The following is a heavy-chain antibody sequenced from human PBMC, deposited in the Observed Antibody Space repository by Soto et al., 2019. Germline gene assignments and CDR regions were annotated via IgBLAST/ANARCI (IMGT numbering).Heavy chain of an antibody. Sequence: QIQLLQSGAEVKKPGASVKVTCKASGYTFRNFGISWVRQAPGQGLEWMGWISAYNANANYAQKFQGRLTMTADTSMSTAYMELRSLRSDDTAGYYCARDNRYFDYWGQGTLVTVSS. CDR2: ISAYNANA. CDR3: ARDNRYFDY. V-gene: IGHV1-18*01. CDR1: GYTFRNFG. J-gene: IGHJ4*02.